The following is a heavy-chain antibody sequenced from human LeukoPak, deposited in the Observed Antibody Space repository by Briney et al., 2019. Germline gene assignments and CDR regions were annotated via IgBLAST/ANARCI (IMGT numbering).Heavy chain of an antibody. J-gene: IGHJ4*02. V-gene: IGHV1-46*01. CDR1: GYTFSNYY. D-gene: IGHD3-22*01. CDR3: ATWTYYYHSSGPMAY. Sequence: GASVKVSCKASGYTFSNYYMHWVRQAPGQGLEWMGIINPSGDSTSYAQKFQGRVTMTEDTSTDTAYMELSSLRSEDTAVYYCATWTYYYHSSGPMAYWGQGTLVTVSS. CDR2: INPSGDST.